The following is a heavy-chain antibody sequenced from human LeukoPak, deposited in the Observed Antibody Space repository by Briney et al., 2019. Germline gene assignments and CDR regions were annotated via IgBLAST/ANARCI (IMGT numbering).Heavy chain of an antibody. J-gene: IGHJ4*02. Sequence: ASVKVSCKASGYTLTVYYIHWVRQAPGQGLEWMGIINPSGGSTSYAQKFQGRVTMTRDTSTSTVYMELSSLRSEDTAVYYCARDPISGNYYFDYWGQGTLVTVSS. CDR3: ARDPISGNYYFDY. CDR1: GYTLTVYY. D-gene: IGHD1-26*01. CDR2: INPSGGST. V-gene: IGHV1-46*01.